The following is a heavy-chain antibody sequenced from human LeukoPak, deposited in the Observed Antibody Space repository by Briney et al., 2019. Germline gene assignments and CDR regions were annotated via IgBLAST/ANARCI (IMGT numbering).Heavy chain of an antibody. D-gene: IGHD5-12*01. CDR2: IRSKANTYAT. V-gene: IGHV3-73*01. CDR3: TRHVPNNGYANFDY. CDR1: GFTFSSYG. Sequence: PGGTLRLSCAASGFTFSSYGMSWVRQASGKGLEWVGRIRSKANTYATAYAASVKGRFTISRDDSKNTAYLQMNRLKTEDTAVYYCTRHVPNNGYANFDYWGQGTLVTVSS. J-gene: IGHJ4*02.